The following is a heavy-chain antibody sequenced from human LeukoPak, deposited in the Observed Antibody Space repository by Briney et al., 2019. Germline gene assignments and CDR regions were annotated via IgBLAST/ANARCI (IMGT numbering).Heavy chain of an antibody. D-gene: IGHD2-2*01. CDR1: GGSFSGYY. J-gene: IGHJ6*03. CDR3: ARVTAAPYYYYYMDV. V-gene: IGHV4-34*01. Sequence: SETLSLTCAVYGGSFSGYYWSWIRQPPGKGLEWIGEINHSGSTNYNPSLKSRVTISVDTSKNQFSLKLSSVTAADTAVYYCARVTAAPYYYYYMDVWGKGTTVTVSS. CDR2: INHSGST.